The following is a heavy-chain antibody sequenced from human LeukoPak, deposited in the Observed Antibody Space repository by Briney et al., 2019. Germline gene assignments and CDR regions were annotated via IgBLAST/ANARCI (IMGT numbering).Heavy chain of an antibody. V-gene: IGHV3-21*01. D-gene: IGHD4-11*01. J-gene: IGHJ3*02. Sequence: KPGGSLRLSCAASGFTFSSYSMNWVRQAPGKGLEWVSFIGSSSSYIYYADSVKGRFTISRDNAKNLLYLQMNSLRAEDTAVYYCASQDYTQDAFDIWGQGTMVTVSS. CDR1: GFTFSSYS. CDR3: ASQDYTQDAFDI. CDR2: IGSSSSYI.